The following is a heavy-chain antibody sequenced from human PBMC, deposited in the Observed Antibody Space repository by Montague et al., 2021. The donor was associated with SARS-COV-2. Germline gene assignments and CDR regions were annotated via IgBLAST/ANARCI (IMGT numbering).Heavy chain of an antibody. D-gene: IGHD5-18*01. Sequence: SETLSLTCTVSGGSISSYYWSWIRQPPGKGLEWIGYIYYSGSTKYNPSLKSRVTISVDTSKNQFSLNLSSVTAADTAVYYCVRKRIQLWSWGMDVWGQGTTVTVSS. V-gene: IGHV4-59*13. J-gene: IGHJ6*02. CDR3: VRKRIQLWSWGMDV. CDR1: GGSISSYY. CDR2: IYYSGST.